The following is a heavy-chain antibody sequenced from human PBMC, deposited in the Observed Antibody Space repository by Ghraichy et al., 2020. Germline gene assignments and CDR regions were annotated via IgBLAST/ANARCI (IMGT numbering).Heavy chain of an antibody. Sequence: GGSLRLSCAASGFTLSSYAMNWVRQAPGKGLEWVSVISGSGGSTYYADSVKGRFTISRDNSKNTLYLEMNSLRAEDTALYYCAKSYGSSDYWGQGTLVTVSS. J-gene: IGHJ4*02. D-gene: IGHD3-10*01. CDR3: AKSYGSSDY. CDR1: GFTLSSYA. V-gene: IGHV3-23*01. CDR2: ISGSGGST.